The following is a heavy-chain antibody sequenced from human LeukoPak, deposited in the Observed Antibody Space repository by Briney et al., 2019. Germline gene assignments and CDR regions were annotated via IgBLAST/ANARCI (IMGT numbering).Heavy chain of an antibody. CDR3: ARDGGSMGY. D-gene: IGHD2-15*01. J-gene: IGHJ4*02. V-gene: IGHV1-46*01. CDR2: INPSGGST. Sequence: ASVKVSCKASGYTFISYYMHWVRQAPGQGLEWMGIINPSGGSTTYAQKFQGRVTITADESTSTAYMELSSLRSEDTAVYYCARDGGSMGYWGQGTLVTVSS. CDR1: GYTFISYY.